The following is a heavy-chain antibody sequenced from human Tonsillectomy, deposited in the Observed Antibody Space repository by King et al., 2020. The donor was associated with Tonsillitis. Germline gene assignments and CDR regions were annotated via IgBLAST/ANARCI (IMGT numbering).Heavy chain of an antibody. CDR2: VNHSGST. D-gene: IGHD5-18*01. V-gene: IGHV4-34*01. Sequence: VQLQQWGAGLLKPSETLSLTCAVHGGTFSDYSWSWIRQPPGKGLEWIGEVNHSGSTNYNPAPKSRVTISLDTPKNQFSLNPSSVTAADTAVYYCARVLVCGYGYGFRSWYFDLWGRGTLVTVSS. CDR3: ARVLVCGYGYGFRSWYFDL. J-gene: IGHJ2*01. CDR1: GGTFSDYS.